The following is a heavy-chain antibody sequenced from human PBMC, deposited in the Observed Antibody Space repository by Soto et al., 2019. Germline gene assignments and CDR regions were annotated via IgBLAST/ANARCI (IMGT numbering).Heavy chain of an antibody. D-gene: IGHD3-10*01. CDR2: INPSGGST. V-gene: IGHV1-46*01. CDR1: GYAFTSYY. Sequence: GASVKVSCKASGYAFTSYYMHWVRQAPVQGLEWMGIINPSGGSTSYAQKFQGRVTISRDNAKNALYLQMTSLRADDTAVYYCTRGPRPTSIGTGAFWGQGTLVTVSS. J-gene: IGHJ4*02. CDR3: TRGPRPTSIGTGAF.